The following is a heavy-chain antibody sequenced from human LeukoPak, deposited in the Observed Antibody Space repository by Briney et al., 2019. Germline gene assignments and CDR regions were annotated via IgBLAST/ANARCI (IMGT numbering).Heavy chain of an antibody. Sequence: SETLSLTCTVSGGSISSYYWSWIRQPAGKGLEWIGRIYTSGSTNYNPSLKSRVTMSVDTSKNQFSLKLSSVTAADTAVYYCARDPSLYYYGSGSYDAFDIWGQGTMVTVSS. CDR2: IYTSGST. CDR3: ARDPSLYYYGSGSYDAFDI. D-gene: IGHD3-10*01. V-gene: IGHV4-4*07. J-gene: IGHJ3*02. CDR1: GGSISSYY.